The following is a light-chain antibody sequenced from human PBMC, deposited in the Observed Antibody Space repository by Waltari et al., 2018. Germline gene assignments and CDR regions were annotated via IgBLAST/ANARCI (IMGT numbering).Light chain of an antibody. CDR3: QQHNNFPYT. Sequence: DIQMTQSPSSLSASVGDRVTITCRASQSISSYLNWYQQKPGKAPKLLIYAASSLQSGVPSRFSGSGSGTDFTLTISSLQPEDFATYYCQQHNNFPYTLGQGTRLEIK. CDR2: AAS. J-gene: IGKJ2*01. V-gene: IGKV1-39*01. CDR1: QSISSY.